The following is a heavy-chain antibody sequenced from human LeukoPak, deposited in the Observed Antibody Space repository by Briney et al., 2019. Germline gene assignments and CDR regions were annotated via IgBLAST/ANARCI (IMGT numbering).Heavy chain of an antibody. V-gene: IGHV3-48*03. J-gene: IGHJ4*02. CDR1: GFTFSSYE. D-gene: IGHD3-3*01. CDR2: ISSSGSTI. CDR3: AGGFWSGYSTDLDY. Sequence: SGGSLRLSCAASGFTFSSYEMNWVRQAPGKGLEWVSYISSSGSTIYYADSVKGRFTISRDNAKNSLYLQMNSLRAEDTAVYYCAGGFWSGYSTDLDYWGQGTLVTVSS.